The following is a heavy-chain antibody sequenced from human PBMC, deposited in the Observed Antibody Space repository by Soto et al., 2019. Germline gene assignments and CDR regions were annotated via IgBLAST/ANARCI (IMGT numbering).Heavy chain of an antibody. V-gene: IGHV3-30-3*01. J-gene: IGHJ6*02. CDR3: ASGRMYYDILTGYSNDYYYYGMDV. CDR2: ISYDGSNK. CDR1: GLTVKYKL. Sequence: GGSMKLSCTASGLTVKYKLMNWVRQAPGKGLEWVAVISYDGSNKYYADSVKGRFTISRDNSKNTLYLQMNSLRAEDTAVYYCASGRMYYDILTGYSNDYYYYGMDVWGQGTTVTVSS. D-gene: IGHD3-9*01.